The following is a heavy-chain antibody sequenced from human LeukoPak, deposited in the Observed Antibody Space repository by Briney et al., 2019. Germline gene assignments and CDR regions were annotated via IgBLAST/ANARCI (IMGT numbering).Heavy chain of an antibody. CDR2: INHSGST. CDR1: GGSFSGYY. Sequence: PSETLSLTCAVYGGSFSGYYWSWIRQPPGKGLEWIGEINHSGSTNYNPSLKSRVTISVDTSKNQFSLKLSSVTAADTAVYYCAGHPPGYGSGWYARGFDGYWGQGTLVTVSS. V-gene: IGHV4-34*01. CDR3: AGHPPGYGSGWYARGFDGY. D-gene: IGHD6-19*01. J-gene: IGHJ4*02.